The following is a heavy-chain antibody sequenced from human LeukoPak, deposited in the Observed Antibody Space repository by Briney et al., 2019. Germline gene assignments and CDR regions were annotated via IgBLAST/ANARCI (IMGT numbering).Heavy chain of an antibody. CDR3: ATHRSSWYFDY. CDR1: GYTFTRYY. CDR2: INPNSGGA. J-gene: IGHJ4*02. Sequence: ASVKVSCKASGYTFTRYYMHWVRQAPGQGLEWMGWINPNSGGANYAQKFQGRVTMTRDTSISTAYMEVSRLRSDDTAVYYCATHRSSWYFDYWGQGTLVTVSS. D-gene: IGHD6-13*01. V-gene: IGHV1-2*02.